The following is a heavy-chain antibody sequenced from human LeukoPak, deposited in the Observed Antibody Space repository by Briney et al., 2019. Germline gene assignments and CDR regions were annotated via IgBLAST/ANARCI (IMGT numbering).Heavy chain of an antibody. J-gene: IGHJ4*02. CDR2: ISSSSSYI. Sequence: GGSLRLSCAASGFTFSSYSMNWVRQAPGKGLEWVSSISSSSSYIYYADSVKGRFTISRDNAKNSLYLQMNSLRAEDTAVYYCARLGTARNCFDYWGQGTLVTVSS. CDR3: ARLGTARNCFDY. V-gene: IGHV3-21*04. CDR1: GFTFSSYS. D-gene: IGHD7-27*01.